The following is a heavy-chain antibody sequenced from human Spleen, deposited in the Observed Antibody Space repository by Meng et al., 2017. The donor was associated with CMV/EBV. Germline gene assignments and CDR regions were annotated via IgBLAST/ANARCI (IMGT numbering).Heavy chain of an antibody. V-gene: IGHV4-39*07. CDR2: GYYTGDT. Sequence: SETLSLTCTVSGGSISSSTYYWGWIRHPPGKGLEWIGSGYYTGDTYYNPSLKSRVTLSIDTSKNQCSLNLNSVTAADTAIYYCARVEWRGWFDPWGPGTPVTVSS. J-gene: IGHJ5*02. CDR1: GGSISSSTYY. CDR3: ARVEWRGWFDP. D-gene: IGHD3-3*01.